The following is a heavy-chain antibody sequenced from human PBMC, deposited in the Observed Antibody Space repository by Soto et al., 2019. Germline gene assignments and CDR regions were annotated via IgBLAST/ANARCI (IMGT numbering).Heavy chain of an antibody. D-gene: IGHD2-2*01. CDR1: GFTFSDYY. CDR3: VRRYCSSTSCTFDF. Sequence: PGGSLILSCEGSGFTFSDYYMNWVRQAPGKGLEWVSYISTSGSTMYYADSVKGRFTISRDNAKNSLYLQMKSLRAEDTAVYYCVRRYCSSTSCTFDFWGQGALVTVSS. J-gene: IGHJ4*02. V-gene: IGHV3-11*04. CDR2: ISTSGSTM.